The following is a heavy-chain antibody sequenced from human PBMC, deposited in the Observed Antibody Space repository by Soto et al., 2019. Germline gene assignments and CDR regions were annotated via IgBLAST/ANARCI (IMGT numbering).Heavy chain of an antibody. CDR1: GFTFSSYS. Sequence: PWGSLRLSFAASGFTFSSYSVNGVRPSPVKGLEWVSSISSSGSYIYYADSVKGRFTLSRDNAKNSLYLQMNSLRAEDTAVYYCARDGSYDSSGYYFDYWGQGTLVTVSS. D-gene: IGHD3-22*01. J-gene: IGHJ4*02. V-gene: IGHV3-21*01. CDR2: ISSSGSYI. CDR3: ARDGSYDSSGYYFDY.